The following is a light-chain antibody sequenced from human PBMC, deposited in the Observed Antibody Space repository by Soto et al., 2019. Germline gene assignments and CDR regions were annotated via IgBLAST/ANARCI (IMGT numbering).Light chain of an antibody. Sequence: QSVLTQPPSASGTPGQRVTISCSGGSSNMGTNTVSWYQQVPGTAPKVLIYVNDQRPSGVPDRFSGSNSGTSASLAISGLQPEDEAEYYCVAWDDSLNGHVFGTGTKLTGL. CDR2: VND. CDR1: SSNMGTNT. J-gene: IGLJ1*01. V-gene: IGLV1-44*01. CDR3: VAWDDSLNGHV.